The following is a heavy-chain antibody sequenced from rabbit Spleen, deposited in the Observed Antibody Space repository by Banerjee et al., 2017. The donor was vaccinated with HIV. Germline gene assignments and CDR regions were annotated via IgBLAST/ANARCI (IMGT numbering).Heavy chain of an antibody. CDR2: INAVTGKA. J-gene: IGHJ4*01. V-gene: IGHV1S45*01. Sequence: QEQLVESGGGLVRPEGSLKLSCTASGFSFSNKAVMCWVRQAPGKGLQWIACINAVTGKAVYATWAKGRFTFSKTSSTTVTLQMTSLTAADTATYFCARDAGSGDYIDGYFNLWGPGTLVT. CDR1: GFSFSNKAV. D-gene: IGHD8-1*01. CDR3: ARDAGSGDYIDGYFNL.